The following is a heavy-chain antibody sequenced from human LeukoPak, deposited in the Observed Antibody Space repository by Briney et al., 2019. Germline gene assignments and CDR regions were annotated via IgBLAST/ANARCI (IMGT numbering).Heavy chain of an antibody. CDR3: VRDFEIVTTPAGLTPGDDFDY. D-gene: IGHD2/OR15-2a*01. J-gene: IGHJ4*02. Sequence: PAGSLSLSCVASGFTFRSKGMHWVRQAPGKGLVWVALINTDGVSRTYENSVQDRFTISRDNAKNTVDPQMNSLRVEDSAVYYCVRDFEIVTTPAGLTPGDDFDYWGQGVLVTVSA. CDR1: GFTFRSKG. CDR2: INTDGVSR. V-gene: IGHV3-74*03.